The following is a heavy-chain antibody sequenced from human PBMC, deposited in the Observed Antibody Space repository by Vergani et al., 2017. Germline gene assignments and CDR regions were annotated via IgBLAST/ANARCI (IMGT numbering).Heavy chain of an antibody. V-gene: IGHV3-48*04. CDR1: GFTFSSYS. J-gene: IGHJ5*02. CDR3: ARTGIAAAGRGXFDP. D-gene: IGHD6-13*01. CDR2: ISSSSSTI. Sequence: EVQLVESGGGLVQPGGSLRLSCAASGFTFSSYSMNWVRQAPGKGLEWVSYISSSSSTIYYADSVKGRFTISRDNAKNSLYLQMNSLRAEDTAVYYCARTGIAAAGRGXFDPWGQGTLVTVSS.